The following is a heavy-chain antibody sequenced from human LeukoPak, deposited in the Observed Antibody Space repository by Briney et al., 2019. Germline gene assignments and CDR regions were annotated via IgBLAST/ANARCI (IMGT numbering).Heavy chain of an antibody. Sequence: ASVKVPCKASGGTFSSYAISWVRQAPGQGLEWMGRIIPILGIANYAQKFRGRVTITADKSTSTAYMELSSLRSEDTAVYYCARSASGYQHLDYWGQGTLVTVSS. CDR3: ARSASGYQHLDY. D-gene: IGHD3-22*01. V-gene: IGHV1-69*04. CDR2: IIPILGIA. J-gene: IGHJ4*02. CDR1: GGTFSSYA.